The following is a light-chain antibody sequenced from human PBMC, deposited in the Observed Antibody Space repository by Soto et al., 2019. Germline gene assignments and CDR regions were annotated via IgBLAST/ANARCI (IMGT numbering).Light chain of an antibody. CDR2: DVS. J-gene: IGLJ1*01. CDR1: SSDVGGYNY. Sequence: QSALTQPASVSGSPGQWITISCTGTSSDVGGYNYVSWYQQHPGKAPKHMIYDVSNRPSGVSNRFSGSKSVNTASLTISGLQAEDEADYYCSSYTSSSTYVFGTGTKLTVL. V-gene: IGLV2-14*01. CDR3: SSYTSSSTYV.